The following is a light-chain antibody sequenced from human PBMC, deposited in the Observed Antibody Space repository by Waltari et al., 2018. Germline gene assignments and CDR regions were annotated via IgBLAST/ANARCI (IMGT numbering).Light chain of an antibody. CDR1: TSLVHSDGNTY. Sequence: DVVMTQSPLSLPVTLGPPASTSCKPSTSLVHSDGNTYLNWFHQRPGQSPRRLIYKVSNRDSGVPDRFSGSGSGTDFTLKISRVEAEDVGVYYCMQSIHWPWTFGQGTKVEIK. CDR3: MQSIHWPWT. CDR2: KVS. J-gene: IGKJ1*01. V-gene: IGKV2-30*02.